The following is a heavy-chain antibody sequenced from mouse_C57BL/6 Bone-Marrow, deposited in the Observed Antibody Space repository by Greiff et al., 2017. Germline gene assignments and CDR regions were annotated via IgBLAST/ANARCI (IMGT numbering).Heavy chain of an antibody. Sequence: EVQLQQSGPGLVKPSQSLSLTCSVTGYSITSGYYWNWIRQFPGNKLEWMGYISYDGSNNYNPSLKNPISITRDTSKNQFFLKLNSVTTEDTATYYCARAITTVVAPYFDYWGQGTTLTVSS. CDR3: ARAITTVVAPYFDY. D-gene: IGHD1-1*01. CDR1: GYSITSGYY. V-gene: IGHV3-6*01. J-gene: IGHJ2*01. CDR2: ISYDGSN.